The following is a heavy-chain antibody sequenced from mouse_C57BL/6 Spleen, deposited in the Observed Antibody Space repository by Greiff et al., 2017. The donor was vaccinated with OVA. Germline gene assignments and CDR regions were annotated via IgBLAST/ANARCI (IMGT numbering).Heavy chain of an antibody. CDR3: ARGSNLPWFAY. CDR2: ISGGSSTI. J-gene: IGHJ3*01. Sequence: EVQLQQSGGGLVKPGGSLKLPCAAPGFPFSDYGMHWVRRAPEKGLEWVAYISGGSSTISFADTVKGGFTISRDNAKNTLFLQMTSLRSEDTAMYYCARGSNLPWFAYWGQGTLVTVSA. D-gene: IGHD2-5*01. CDR1: GFPFSDYG. V-gene: IGHV5-17*01.